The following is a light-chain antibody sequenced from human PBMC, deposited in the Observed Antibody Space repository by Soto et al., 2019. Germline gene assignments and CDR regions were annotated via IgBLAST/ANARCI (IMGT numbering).Light chain of an antibody. J-gene: IGLJ2*01. CDR1: SSDVGGYNY. CDR3: SSYTSSSTPHVV. CDR2: EVS. Sequence: QSALTQPASVSGSPGQSITISCTGTSSDVGGYNYVSWYQQHPGKAPKLMIYEVSYRPSGVSNRFSGSKSGNTASLTISGLQAEDEADYFCSSYTSSSTPHVVFGGGTKLTVL. V-gene: IGLV2-14*01.